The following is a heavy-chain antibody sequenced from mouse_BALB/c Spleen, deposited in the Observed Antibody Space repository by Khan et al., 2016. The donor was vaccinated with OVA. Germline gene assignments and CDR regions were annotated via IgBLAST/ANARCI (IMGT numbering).Heavy chain of an antibody. CDR1: GYTFTNYW. Sequence: VQLLESGTELVRPGASVKLSCKASGYTFTNYWINWVQQRPGQGLEWIGNIYPCDSYINYNQKFRDKATLTVDKSSTTAYMHLSSPTSEDSAVYSCRSEGRDGGSFAYWGQGTLVTVSA. CDR2: IYPCDSYI. CDR3: RSEGRDGGSFAY. V-gene: IGHV1-69*02. J-gene: IGHJ3*01. D-gene: IGHD2-3*01.